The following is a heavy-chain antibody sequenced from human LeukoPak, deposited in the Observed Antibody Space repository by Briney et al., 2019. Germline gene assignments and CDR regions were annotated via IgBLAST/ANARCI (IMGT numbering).Heavy chain of an antibody. CDR1: GFTFSSYG. Sequence: GGSLRLSCAASGFTFSSYGMHWVRQAPGKGLEWVAVISYDGSNKYYADSVKGRFTISRDNSKNTLYLQMNSLRAEDTAVYYCARGGGSGSYWDYFDYWGQGTLVTVSS. CDR2: ISYDGSNK. CDR3: ARGGGSGSYWDYFDY. D-gene: IGHD3-10*01. J-gene: IGHJ4*02. V-gene: IGHV3-30*03.